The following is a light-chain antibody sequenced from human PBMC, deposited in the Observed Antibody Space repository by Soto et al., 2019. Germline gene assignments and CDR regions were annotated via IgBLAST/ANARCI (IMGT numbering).Light chain of an antibody. CDR3: FSYTSSGTYV. J-gene: IGLJ1*01. Sequence: QSVLTQPASVSGSHGQSITISCTGTISDVGNYKYVSWYQQHPGKAPKLMIYEVSNRPSGVSNRFSGSKSGNTASLTISGLQAEDETDYYCFSYTSSGTYVFGTGTKVTVL. CDR2: EVS. V-gene: IGLV2-14*01. CDR1: ISDVGNYKY.